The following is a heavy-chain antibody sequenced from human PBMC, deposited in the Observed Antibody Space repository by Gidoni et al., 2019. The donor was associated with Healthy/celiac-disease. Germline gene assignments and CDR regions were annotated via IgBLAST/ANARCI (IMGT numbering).Heavy chain of an antibody. CDR2: IYYSGST. D-gene: IGHD3-22*01. CDR3: ARDAPGYDSSGYYFDY. Sequence: QAQLQESGPGLVKPSETLSLTCTVSGGSISSSYWSWIRKPQGKGLEWIGYIYYSGSTTYNPSLKSRFTISVDTSKNQFSLKLSSVTAADTAVYYCARDAPGYDSSGYYFDYWGQGTLVTVSS. J-gene: IGHJ4*02. CDR1: GGSISSSY. V-gene: IGHV4-59*01.